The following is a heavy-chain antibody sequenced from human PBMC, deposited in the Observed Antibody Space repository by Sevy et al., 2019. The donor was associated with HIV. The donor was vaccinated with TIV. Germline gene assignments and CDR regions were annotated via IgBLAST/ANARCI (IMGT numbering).Heavy chain of an antibody. CDR3: ATSKDYYENSGDPFDY. V-gene: IGHV1-24*01. CDR2: FDPEDDET. J-gene: IGHJ4*02. Sequence: GTVKVSCKVSGYTLTELSMHWVRQVPGKGLERMGSFDPEDDETIYAQKFQGRVTMTEDTSTDTAYMELSSLRSEDTAVYYCATSKDYYENSGDPFDYWGQGTLVPVSS. D-gene: IGHD3-22*01. CDR1: GYTLTELS.